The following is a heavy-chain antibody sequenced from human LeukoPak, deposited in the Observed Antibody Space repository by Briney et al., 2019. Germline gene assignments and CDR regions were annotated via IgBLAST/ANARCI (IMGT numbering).Heavy chain of an antibody. J-gene: IGHJ4*02. CDR2: IIPIFGTA. CDR1: GGTFSSYA. Sequence: SVKVSCKASGGTFSSYAISWVRQAPGQGLEWMGGIIPIFGTANYAQKFQGRVTMTEDTSTDTAYMELSSLRSEDTAVYYCATIVVVPAAGSSYYFDYWGQGTLVTVSS. CDR3: ATIVVVPAAGSSYYFDY. V-gene: IGHV1-69*06. D-gene: IGHD2-2*01.